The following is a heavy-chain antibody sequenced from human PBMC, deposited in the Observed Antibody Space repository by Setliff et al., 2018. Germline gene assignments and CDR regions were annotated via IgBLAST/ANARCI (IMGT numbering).Heavy chain of an antibody. Sequence: ALETLSLTCAAYGGTFSDYYWTWIRQPPGKGLEWVGEINHRGSTNYNPSLKSRVTISVDTSKDQFSLKLISMTAADTAVYYCARGRNVAARLLDSWGQGTLVTVSS. CDR2: INHRGST. CDR3: ARGRNVAARLLDS. J-gene: IGHJ4*02. V-gene: IGHV4-34*01. CDR1: GGTFSDYY. D-gene: IGHD6-6*01.